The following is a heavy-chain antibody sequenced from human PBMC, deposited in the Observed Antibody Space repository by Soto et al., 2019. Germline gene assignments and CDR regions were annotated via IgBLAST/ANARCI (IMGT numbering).Heavy chain of an antibody. CDR3: AKDRHYYDSSGYPGHNYYYYGMDV. Sequence: GGSLRLSCAASGFTFSSYGMHWVRQAPGKGLEWVAVIWYDGSNKYYADSVKGRFTISRDNSKNTLYLQMNSLRAEDTAVYYCAKDRHYYDSSGYPGHNYYYYGMDVWGQGTTVTVSS. J-gene: IGHJ6*02. CDR1: GFTFSSYG. D-gene: IGHD3-22*01. CDR2: IWYDGSNK. V-gene: IGHV3-30*02.